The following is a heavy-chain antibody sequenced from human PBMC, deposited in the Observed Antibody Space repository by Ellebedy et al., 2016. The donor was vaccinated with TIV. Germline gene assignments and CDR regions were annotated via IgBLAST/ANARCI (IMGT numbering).Heavy chain of an antibody. CDR1: GYSFTNYW. CDR2: IYPGDSDT. D-gene: IGHD3-10*01. CDR3: ARAGITMVRERCYYNAMDV. V-gene: IGHV5-51*01. J-gene: IGHJ6*02. Sequence: GESLKISCKGSGYSFTNYWIAWVRQTPGKGLEWMGIIYPGDSDTRYSPSFQGQVTISADKSISTAYLHWSSLKAADTAMYYCARAGITMVRERCYYNAMDVWGQGTTITVSS.